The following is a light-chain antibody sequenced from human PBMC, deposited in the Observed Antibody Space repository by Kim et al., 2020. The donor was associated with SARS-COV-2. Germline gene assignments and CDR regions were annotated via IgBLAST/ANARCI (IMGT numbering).Light chain of an antibody. CDR1: SSTVDSYNY. V-gene: IGLV2-14*03. CDR3: SSYTRSSTNYV. Sequence: QSITISCNGPSSTVDSYNYVSWYQQHPGKAPKLMIYAVSNRPSGVSNRFSGSKSGNTASLTISGLQAEDEADYYCSSYTRSSTNYVFGTGTKVTVL. CDR2: AVS. J-gene: IGLJ1*01.